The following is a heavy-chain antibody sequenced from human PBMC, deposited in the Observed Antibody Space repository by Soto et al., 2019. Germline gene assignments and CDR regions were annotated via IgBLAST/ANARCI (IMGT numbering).Heavy chain of an antibody. D-gene: IGHD2-8*01. CDR3: ARDRGIQLWYDCTNGVCYSNWFDP. J-gene: IGHJ5*02. V-gene: IGHV3-30-3*01. CDR2: ISYDGSNK. Sequence: QVQLVESGGGVVQPGRSLRLSCAASGFTFSSNAMHWVRQAPGKGLGWVAVISYDGSNKYYADSVKGRFTISRDNSKNTLYLQMNSLRAEDTAVYYCARDRGIQLWYDCTNGVCYSNWFDPWGQGTLVTVSS. CDR1: GFTFSSNA.